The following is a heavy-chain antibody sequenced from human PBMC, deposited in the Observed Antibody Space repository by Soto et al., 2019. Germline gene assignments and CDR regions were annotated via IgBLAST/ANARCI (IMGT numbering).Heavy chain of an antibody. CDR1: GGSIIGGGCY. J-gene: IGHJ6*02. Sequence: SETLSLTCTVSGGSIIGGGCYWSWIRQHPGEGLEGIGYIYYSGSTYYNPSLKSRVAKSLDTSKNQYSLMLSTVTAADTAVYYCARRGMVEQLVDAIDIWGQGTMVTVSS. CDR3: ARRGMVEQLVDAIDI. CDR2: IYYSGST. D-gene: IGHD6-6*01. V-gene: IGHV4-31*03.